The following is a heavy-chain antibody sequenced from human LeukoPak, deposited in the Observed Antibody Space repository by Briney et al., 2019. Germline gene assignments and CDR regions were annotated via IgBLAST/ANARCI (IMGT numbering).Heavy chain of an antibody. CDR1: GGSTSSSSYY. CDR3: ARLPVWVTFGGDTYYFDY. V-gene: IGHV4-39*01. Sequence: SETLSLTCTVSGGSTSSSSYYWGWIRQPPGKGLEWIGSIYYSGSTYYNPSLKSRVTISVDTSKNQFSLKLSSVTAADTAVYYCARLPVWVTFGGDTYYFDYWGQGTLVTVSS. J-gene: IGHJ4*02. D-gene: IGHD3-16*01. CDR2: IYYSGST.